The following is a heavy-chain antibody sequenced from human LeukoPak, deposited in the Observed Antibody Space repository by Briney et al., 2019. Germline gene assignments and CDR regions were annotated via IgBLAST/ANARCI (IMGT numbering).Heavy chain of an antibody. CDR2: IHFGGTT. V-gene: IGHV4-4*07. D-gene: IGHD1-26*01. J-gene: IGHJ3*01. CDR1: GGSLNNDY. Sequence: PSETLSLTCTVSGGSLNNDYFTWIRQPAGKGLEWIGRIHFGGTTNYNPSFGSRLTLSIDTSKKEISLRLTSVTAADTAMYYCARHVIVEGAFDVWGQGTMVSVS. CDR3: ARHVIVEGAFDV.